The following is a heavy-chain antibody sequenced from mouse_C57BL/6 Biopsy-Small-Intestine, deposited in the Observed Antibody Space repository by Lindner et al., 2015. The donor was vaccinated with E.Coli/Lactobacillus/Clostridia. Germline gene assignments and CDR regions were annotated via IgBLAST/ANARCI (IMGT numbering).Heavy chain of an antibody. CDR2: ICPGDGDT. Sequence: VQLQESGAELVKPGASVKISCRASGYAFSGFWMNWVKQRPGKGLEWIGQICPGDGDTNYNGKFKGKATLTADKSSSTAFMQLSSLTSEDSAVYFCARGERGDFDYWGQGTTLTVSS. CDR3: ARGERGDFDY. J-gene: IGHJ2*01. CDR1: GYAFSGFW. V-gene: IGHV1-80*01.